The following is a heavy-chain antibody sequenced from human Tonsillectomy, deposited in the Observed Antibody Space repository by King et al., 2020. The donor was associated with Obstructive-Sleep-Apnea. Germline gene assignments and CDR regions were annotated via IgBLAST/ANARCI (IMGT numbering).Heavy chain of an antibody. CDR2: VNTSGGDT. CDR3: ARDRQGLDY. CDR1: GYTFTSYH. Sequence: HVQLVESGAEVKKPGASVKGSCKASGYTFTSYHMHWVRQAPGQGREWMGIVNTSGGDTTYAQEFQGRVTMTRVTSTNTVYMELSSLSSEDTAFYFCARDRQGLDYWGQGTLVTVSS. V-gene: IGHV1-46*01. J-gene: IGHJ4*02.